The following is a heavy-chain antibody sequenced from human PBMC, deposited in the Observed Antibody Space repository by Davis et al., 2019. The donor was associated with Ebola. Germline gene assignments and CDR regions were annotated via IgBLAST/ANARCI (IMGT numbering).Heavy chain of an antibody. CDR1: GHTFTSYG. V-gene: IGHV1-18*01. CDR3: ARDRGRWLQPEYYFDY. CDR2: ISAYNGNT. D-gene: IGHD5-24*01. J-gene: IGHJ4*02. Sequence: AASVKVSCKASGHTFTSYGISWVRQAPGQGLEWMGWISAYNGNTNYAQKLQGRVTMTTDTSTSTVYMELSSLRSEDTAVYYCARDRGRWLQPEYYFDYWGQGTLVTVSS.